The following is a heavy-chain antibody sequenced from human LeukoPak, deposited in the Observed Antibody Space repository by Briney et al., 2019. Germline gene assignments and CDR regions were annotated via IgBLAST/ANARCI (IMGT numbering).Heavy chain of an antibody. CDR1: GGSISSGDHY. CDR3: ARRGYCSGGSCYAGLNWFDP. D-gene: IGHD2-15*01. Sequence: SETLSLTYTVSGGSISSGDHYWSWIRQPPGKGLGWIGHIYYSGSTYYNPSLKSRVTISVDTSKNQFSLKLSSVSAADTAVYYCARRGYCSGGSCYAGLNWFDPWGQGTLVTVSS. V-gene: IGHV4-30-4*01. J-gene: IGHJ5*02. CDR2: IYYSGST.